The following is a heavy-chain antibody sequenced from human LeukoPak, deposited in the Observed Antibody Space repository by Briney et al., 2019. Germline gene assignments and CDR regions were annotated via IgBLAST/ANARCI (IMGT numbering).Heavy chain of an antibody. V-gene: IGHV4-59*01. CDR2: IYYSGST. CDR1: GGSISSYY. J-gene: IGHJ4*02. D-gene: IGHD6-19*01. CDR3: ARVERYSSGWYYGY. Sequence: SETLSLTCTVSGGSISSYYWSWIRQPPGKGLEWIGYIYYSGSTNYNPSLKSRVTISVDTSKNQFSLKLSSVTAADTAVYYCARVERYSSGWYYGYWGQGTLVTVSS.